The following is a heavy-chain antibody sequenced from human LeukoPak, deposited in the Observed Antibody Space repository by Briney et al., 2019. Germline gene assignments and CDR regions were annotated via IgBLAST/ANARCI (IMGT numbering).Heavy chain of an antibody. CDR2: IKQDGSGK. CDR1: GFTFSSYW. CDR3: ARGVDLTDYGDYGIDY. Sequence: GGSLRLSCAASGFTFSSYWMSWVRQAPGKGLEWVANIKQDGSGKYYVDSVKGRFTISRDNAKNSLYLQMNSLRAEDTAVYYCARGVDLTDYGDYGIDYWGQGTLVTVSS. V-gene: IGHV3-7*01. D-gene: IGHD4-17*01. J-gene: IGHJ4*02.